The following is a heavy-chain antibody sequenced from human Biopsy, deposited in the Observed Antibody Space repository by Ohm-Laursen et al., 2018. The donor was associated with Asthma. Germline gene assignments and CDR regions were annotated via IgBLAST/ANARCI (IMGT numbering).Heavy chain of an antibody. V-gene: IGHV1-69*13. D-gene: IGHD5-12*01. CDR2: LIPVLGTP. CDR1: GDSFSNYA. J-gene: IGHJ6*02. Sequence: ASVKVSCKASGDSFSNYAISWVRQAPGQGLEWMGGLIPVLGTPDHAQMFEDRVAITADESTSTAYMELSSLSSEDTAVYYCARGYSGSDRIVYYYSGLEVWGQGTTVTVSS. CDR3: ARGYSGSDRIVYYYSGLEV.